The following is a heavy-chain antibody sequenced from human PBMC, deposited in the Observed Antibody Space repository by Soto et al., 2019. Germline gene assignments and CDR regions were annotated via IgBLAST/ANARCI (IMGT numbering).Heavy chain of an antibody. D-gene: IGHD4-4*01. V-gene: IGHV3-30*18. Sequence: QVQMVESGGGVVQPGRSLRLSCAASGFTFSSYGMHWVRQAPGKGLEWVAVISYDGSNEYYADSVKRGFTISRDNSKNTLYMEMNSLIAEETAVYYCVKGLRSNTLGMDVWGQRTTVTVS. CDR1: GFTFSSYG. CDR3: VKGLRSNTLGMDV. CDR2: ISYDGSNE. J-gene: IGHJ6*02.